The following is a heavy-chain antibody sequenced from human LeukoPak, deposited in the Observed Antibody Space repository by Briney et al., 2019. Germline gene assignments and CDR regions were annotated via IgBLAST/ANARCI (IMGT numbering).Heavy chain of an antibody. J-gene: IGHJ4*02. CDR1: GGTFSSYA. D-gene: IGHD6-19*01. CDR2: IIPILGIA. Sequence: GASVKVSCKASGGTFSSYAISWVRQAPGQGLEWMGRIIPILGIANYAQKFQGRVTITADKSTSTAYMELSSLRSEDTAVYYCARDRSSGLPFDYWGQGTLVTVSS. CDR3: ARDRSSGLPFDY. V-gene: IGHV1-69*04.